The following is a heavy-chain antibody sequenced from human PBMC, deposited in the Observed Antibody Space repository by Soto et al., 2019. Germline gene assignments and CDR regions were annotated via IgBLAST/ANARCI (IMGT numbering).Heavy chain of an antibody. Sequence: NPSETLSLTCTVSGGSIRNTAFYWAWIRQPSGKGLEWIGNVYYTGSTYHNPSLESRVTMSVDTSKNQFSLKVHSATDADTAVYYCAKTHPLDMSTGFQWGQGTLVTVSS. V-gene: IGHV4-39*01. J-gene: IGHJ4*02. CDR2: VYYTGST. CDR3: AKTHPLDMSTGFQ. CDR1: GGSIRNTAFY.